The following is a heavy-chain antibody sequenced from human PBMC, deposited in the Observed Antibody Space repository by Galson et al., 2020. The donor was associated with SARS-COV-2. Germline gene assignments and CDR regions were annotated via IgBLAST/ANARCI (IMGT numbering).Heavy chain of an antibody. CDR2: IKPDGSDK. V-gene: IGHV3-7*04. J-gene: IGHJ4*02. Sequence: GESLKISCVGSGFTFSSHWMSWVRQAPGRGLEWVADIKPDGSDKYYVDSVKGRFTIARDNAKNSVYLQMNSLGAEDTAVYYCSRGHWGRDYRGQGTLVTVSS. D-gene: IGHD7-27*01. CDR1: GFTFSSHW. CDR3: SRGHWGRDY.